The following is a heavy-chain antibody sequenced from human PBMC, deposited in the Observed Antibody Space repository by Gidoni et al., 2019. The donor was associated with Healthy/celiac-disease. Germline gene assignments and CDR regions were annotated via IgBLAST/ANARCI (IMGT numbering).Heavy chain of an antibody. CDR3: ASPRKYYDRSGYRHDAFDI. CDR1: DGSISSNRYY. Sequence: DGSISSNRYYGGWIRQPPGKGLEWSGSSYYSGSTYDNPSLKSRVTISVDTSKNQFSFKLSSVTAPDTAVYYCASPRKYYDRSGYRHDAFDIWGQGTMFTVSS. D-gene: IGHD3-22*01. V-gene: IGHV4-39*01. CDR2: SYYSGST. J-gene: IGHJ3*02.